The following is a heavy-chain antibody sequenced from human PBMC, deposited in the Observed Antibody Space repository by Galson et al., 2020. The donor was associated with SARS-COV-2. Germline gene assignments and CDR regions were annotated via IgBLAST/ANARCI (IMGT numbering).Heavy chain of an antibody. CDR1: GGSISSSSDY. V-gene: IGHV4-39*07. J-gene: IGHJ4*02. Sequence: SETLSLTCTVSGGSISSSSDYWNWIRQPPGKGLEWIGSIYYSGRTSHNPSLKSRVTMSVDTSQNQFSLKLNSVSAADTAIYYCAREIGFSGIDYWGQGTLVTVSS. D-gene: IGHD3-10*01. CDR2: IYYSGRT. CDR3: AREIGFSGIDY.